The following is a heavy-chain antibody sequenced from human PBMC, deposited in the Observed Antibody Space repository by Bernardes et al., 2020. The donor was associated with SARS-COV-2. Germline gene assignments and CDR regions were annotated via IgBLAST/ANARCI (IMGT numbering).Heavy chain of an antibody. D-gene: IGHD3-10*01. J-gene: IGHJ4*02. Sequence: GGSLRLSCAASGFTFTSYAMSWVRQAPGKGLEWVSAISGSGGSTYYADSVKGRFTISRDNSKNTLYLQVNGLRAEDTAVYYCAKDLSPEFLWFGEYVLWGQGTLVTVSS. CDR2: ISGSGGST. CDR1: GFTFTSYA. V-gene: IGHV3-23*01. CDR3: AKDLSPEFLWFGEYVL.